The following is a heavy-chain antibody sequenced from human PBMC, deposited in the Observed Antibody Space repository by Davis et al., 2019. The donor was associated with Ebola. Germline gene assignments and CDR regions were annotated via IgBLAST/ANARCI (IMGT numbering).Heavy chain of an antibody. Sequence: SVKVSCKASGGTFSSYAISWVRQAPGQGLEWMGGIIPIFGTANYAQKFQGRVTITADESTSTAYMELSSLRSEDTAVYYCARGAWLKGNAFDIWGQGTMVTVSS. J-gene: IGHJ3*02. CDR2: IIPIFGTA. CDR1: GGTFSSYA. D-gene: IGHD6-19*01. CDR3: ARGAWLKGNAFDI. V-gene: IGHV1-69*13.